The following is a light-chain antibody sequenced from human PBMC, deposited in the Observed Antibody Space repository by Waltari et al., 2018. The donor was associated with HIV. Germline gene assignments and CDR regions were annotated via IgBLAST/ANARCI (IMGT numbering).Light chain of an antibody. V-gene: IGLV3-25*03. Sequence: SYELTQPPSVSVSPGQTARITCSGDALPKKYVSWYQQRPGQAPVLVMYKDSERPSGIPERFSGSSSGTTVTLTISGVQAEDEAAYYCQSADSSGTYVFVTGTKVTVL. CDR1: ALPKKY. CDR3: QSADSSGTYV. CDR2: KDS. J-gene: IGLJ1*01.